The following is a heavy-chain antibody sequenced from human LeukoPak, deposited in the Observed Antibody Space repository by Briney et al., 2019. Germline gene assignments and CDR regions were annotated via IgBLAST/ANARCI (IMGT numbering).Heavy chain of an antibody. J-gene: IGHJ4*02. D-gene: IGHD3/OR15-3a*01. Sequence: PSETLSLTCTVSGGSISSYYWSWIRQPPGKALEWIGYIYHTGSTNYNPSLRSRVTMSVDTSKSQFSLKLSSVTAADTAVYYCAREGGGLKGFDYWGQGTLVTVSS. CDR1: GGSISSYY. CDR2: IYHTGST. CDR3: AREGGGLKGFDY. V-gene: IGHV4-59*01.